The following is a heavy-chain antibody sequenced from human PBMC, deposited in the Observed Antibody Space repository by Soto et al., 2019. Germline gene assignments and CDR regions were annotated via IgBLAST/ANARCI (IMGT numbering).Heavy chain of an antibody. CDR1: GFTFTRYS. V-gene: IGHV3-21*06. CDR2: ISSTTNYI. CDR3: ARESEDLTSNFDY. J-gene: IGHJ4*02. Sequence: GGSLRLSCAASGFTFTRYSMNWVRQAPGKGLEWVTSISSTTNYIYYGDSMKGRFTISRDNGKNSLYLEMHSLRAEDTAVYYCARESEDLTSNFDYWGQGTLVTVSS.